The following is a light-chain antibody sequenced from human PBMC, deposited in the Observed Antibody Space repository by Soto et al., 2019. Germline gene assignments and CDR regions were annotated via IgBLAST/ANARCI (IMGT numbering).Light chain of an antibody. J-gene: IGLJ1*01. CDR2: DVT. V-gene: IGLV2-11*01. CDR1: SSDVGRYDY. Sequence: QSALTQPRSVSASPGQSVTISCTGTSSDVGRYDYVSWYQQHPGKAPKLIVYDVTERPSGVPDRFSGSKSGNTASLTISGLQAEDEADYSCCSFAGSYVVGTGTKVTV. CDR3: CSFAGSYV.